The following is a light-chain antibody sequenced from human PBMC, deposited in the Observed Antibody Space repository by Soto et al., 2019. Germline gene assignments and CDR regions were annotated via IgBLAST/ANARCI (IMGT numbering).Light chain of an antibody. V-gene: IGKV1D-13*01. CDR3: QQYNNYWT. Sequence: AIQLTQSPSSLSASVGDRVTITCRASQGISSHLAWYQQRPGKAPKLLIYDASSLESGVPSRFSGSGSATEFTLTISSLQPDDFATYYCQQYNNYWTFGQGTKVDNK. CDR2: DAS. J-gene: IGKJ1*01. CDR1: QGISSH.